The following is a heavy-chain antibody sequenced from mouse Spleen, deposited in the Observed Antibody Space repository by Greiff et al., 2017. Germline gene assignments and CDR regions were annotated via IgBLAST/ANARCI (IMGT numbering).Heavy chain of an antibody. Sequence: EVKLVESGGGLVQPGGSLSLSCAASGFTFTDYYMSWVRQPPGKALEWLGFIRNKANGYTTEYSASVKGRFTISRDNSQSILYLQMNALRAEDSATYYCARCPSLGYFDYWGQGTTLTVSS. V-gene: IGHV7-3*01. CDR3: ARCPSLGYFDY. J-gene: IGHJ2*01. CDR1: GFTFTDYY. D-gene: IGHD6-2*01. CDR2: IRNKANGYTT.